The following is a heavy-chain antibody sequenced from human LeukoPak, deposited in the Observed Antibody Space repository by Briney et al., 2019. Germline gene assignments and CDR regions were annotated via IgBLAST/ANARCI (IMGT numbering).Heavy chain of an antibody. CDR2: IIPIFGTA. J-gene: IGHJ6*04. CDR3: ARGGYYGSGSYPFYYYGMDV. CDR1: GGTFSSYA. Sequence: ASVKVSCKASGGTFSSYAISWVRQAPGQGLEWMGGIIPIFGTANYAQKFQGRVTITADKSTSTAYMELSSLRSEDTAVYYCARGGYYGSGSYPFYYYGMDVWGKGTTVTVSS. D-gene: IGHD3-10*01. V-gene: IGHV1-69*06.